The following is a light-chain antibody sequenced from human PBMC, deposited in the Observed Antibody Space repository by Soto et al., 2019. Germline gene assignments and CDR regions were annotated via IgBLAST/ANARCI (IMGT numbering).Light chain of an antibody. V-gene: IGLV2-14*01. Sequence: QSVLTPPGSVSGSPGQSVAISLTGTTSDVGLYKYVFWYQQHPDKVPKLIIYEVTNRPSGVSDRFSGSKSGNTPSPTISGLQADDEADYYCSSFTTSSTYVFGTGTKVTVL. CDR3: SSFTTSSTYV. J-gene: IGLJ1*01. CDR1: TSDVGLYKY. CDR2: EVT.